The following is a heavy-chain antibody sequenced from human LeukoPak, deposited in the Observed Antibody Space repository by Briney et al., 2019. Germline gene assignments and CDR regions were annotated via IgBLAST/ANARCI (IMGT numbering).Heavy chain of an antibody. CDR3: ARHQWVPAFDI. CDR2: IYYSGST. D-gene: IGHD1-26*01. Sequence: PSETLSLTCTVSGGSNSSYYWSWIRQPPGKGLEWIGYIYYSGSTNYNPSLKSRVTISVDTSKNQFSLKLSSVTAADTAVYYCARHQWVPAFDIWGQGTMVTVSS. V-gene: IGHV4-59*08. CDR1: GGSNSSYY. J-gene: IGHJ3*02.